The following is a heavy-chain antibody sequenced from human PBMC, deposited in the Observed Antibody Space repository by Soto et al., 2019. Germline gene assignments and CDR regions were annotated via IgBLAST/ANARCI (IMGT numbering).Heavy chain of an antibody. CDR1: EFTFSNNG. CDR3: ARDDEYSGNGMDV. Sequence: QVQLVESGGGVVQPGRSLRLSCAASEFTFSNNGMHWVRQAPGKGLEWVAVILNDGSNRYHADSVKDRFTISRDKSKNALYLQMNSLRAEDTAVYYCARDDEYSGNGMDVWGQGTTVTVS. CDR2: ILNDGSNR. D-gene: IGHD3-10*01. V-gene: IGHV3-33*01. J-gene: IGHJ6*02.